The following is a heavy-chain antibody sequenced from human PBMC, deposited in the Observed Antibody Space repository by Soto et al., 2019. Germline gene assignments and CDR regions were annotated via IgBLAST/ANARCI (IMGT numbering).Heavy chain of an antibody. D-gene: IGHD1-1*01. V-gene: IGHV3-15*01. J-gene: IGHJ4*02. CDR2: IKTKPDDGTI. Sequence: GVSLRLSCAASGLICSDVWMTCVLQAPLKWLEWVGRIKTKPDDGTIDYAAPVRGRFTISRDDSKNTLYLQMTSLTPDDTGVYYCTTSNLGVDFWGPGTLVTVSS. CDR1: GLICSDVW. CDR3: TTSNLGVDF.